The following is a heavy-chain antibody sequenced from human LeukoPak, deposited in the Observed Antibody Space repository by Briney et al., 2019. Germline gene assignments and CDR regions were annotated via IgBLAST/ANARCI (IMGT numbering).Heavy chain of an antibody. J-gene: IGHJ4*02. CDR1: GGSISSYY. CDR3: ARRNNYIDY. CDR2: IYYSGST. V-gene: IGHV4-59*01. D-gene: IGHD1-20*01. Sequence: SETLSLTCTVSGGSISSYYWSWIRQPPGKGLEWIGYIYYSGSTNYNPSLKSRVTISVDTSKNQFSLKLSSVTAADTAVYYCARRNNYIDYWGQGTLVTVSS.